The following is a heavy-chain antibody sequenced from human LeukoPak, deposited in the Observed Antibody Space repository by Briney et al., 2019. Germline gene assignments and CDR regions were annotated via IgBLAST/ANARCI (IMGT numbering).Heavy chain of an antibody. CDR3: ARVPMIVVVDYYYYYGMDV. V-gene: IGHV1-18*01. CDR2: ISAYNGNT. D-gene: IGHD3-22*01. J-gene: IGHJ6*02. Sequence: GASVKVSCKASGYTFTSYGISWVRQAPGQGLEWMGWISAYNGNTNYAQKLQGRVTMTTDTSTSTAYMELRSLRSDGTAVYYCARVPMIVVVDYYYYYGMDVWGQGTTVTVSS. CDR1: GYTFTSYG.